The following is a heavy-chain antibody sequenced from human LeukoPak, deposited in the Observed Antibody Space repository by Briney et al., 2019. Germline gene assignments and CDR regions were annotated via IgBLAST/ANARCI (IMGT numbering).Heavy chain of an antibody. CDR1: GYTFTGHY. V-gene: IGHV1-2*02. CDR2: INPNSGGP. Sequence: ASVKVSCKASGYTFTGHYMHWVRQAPGQGLEWMGWINPNSGGPIYAQKFQGRVTMTRDTSISTAYMELSRLRSDDTAVYYCARALTAGYDSSGYPLSYWGQGTLVTVSS. D-gene: IGHD3-22*01. J-gene: IGHJ4*02. CDR3: ARALTAGYDSSGYPLSY.